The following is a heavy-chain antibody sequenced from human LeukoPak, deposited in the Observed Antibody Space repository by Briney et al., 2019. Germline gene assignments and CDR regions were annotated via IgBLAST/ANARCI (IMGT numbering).Heavy chain of an antibody. CDR1: GFTFTPAW. CDR2: IKSKADGETT. Sequence: GGSLRLSCAASGFTFTPAWMTWVRQAPGKGLEWVGRIKSKADGETTDYAAPVKGRFFMPRDDSKATLFLLMNYLETEDTAVYYCTTDRGLTMIRGVFVSWGQGTLVTVSS. CDR3: TTDRGLTMIRGVFVS. J-gene: IGHJ4*02. D-gene: IGHD3-10*01. V-gene: IGHV3-15*01.